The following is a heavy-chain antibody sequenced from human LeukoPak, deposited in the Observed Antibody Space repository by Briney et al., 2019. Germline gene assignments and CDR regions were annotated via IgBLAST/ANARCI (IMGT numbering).Heavy chain of an antibody. Sequence: SETLSLTCAVYGGSFSGYYWNWIRQPPGKGLEWIGEINQSGSTNYNPSLKSRVTISFDTSKNQFSLKLSSVTAADTAVYYCARGIAFFDWGQGTLVTVSS. CDR3: ARGIAFFD. D-gene: IGHD3-3*02. V-gene: IGHV4-34*01. CDR2: INQSGST. CDR1: GGSFSGYY. J-gene: IGHJ4*02.